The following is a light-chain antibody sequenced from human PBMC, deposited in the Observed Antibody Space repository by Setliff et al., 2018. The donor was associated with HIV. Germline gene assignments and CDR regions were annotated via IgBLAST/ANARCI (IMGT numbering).Light chain of an antibody. CDR3: SSFSTINTQI. CDR1: RSDVGGYNY. CDR2: DVS. V-gene: IGLV2-14*03. Sequence: QSVLTQAASVSGSPGQSITMSCTGTRSDVGGYNYVSWYQQHPGKAPKLMIYDVSNRPSGVSNRFSGSKSGNTASLTISGLQAEDEADYYCSSFSTINTQIFGTGTKVTVL. J-gene: IGLJ1*01.